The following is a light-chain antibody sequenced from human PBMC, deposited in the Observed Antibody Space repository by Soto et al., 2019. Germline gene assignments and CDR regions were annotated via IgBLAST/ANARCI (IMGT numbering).Light chain of an antibody. CDR1: SSDVGSTFNY. CDR3: SAYSTGSTPVL. CDR2: DVN. V-gene: IGLV2-14*03. Sequence: QSALTQPASVSGSPGQSITLSCTGTSSDVGSTFNYVSWYQHHPGKAPRLIMSDVNHRPSGVSDRFSGSKSGNTASLTISGLQAEDEAHYFCSAYSTGSTPVLFGGGTKLTVL. J-gene: IGLJ3*02.